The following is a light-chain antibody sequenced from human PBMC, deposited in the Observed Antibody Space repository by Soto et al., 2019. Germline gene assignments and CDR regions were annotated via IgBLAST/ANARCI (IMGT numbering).Light chain of an antibody. CDR2: EVT. CDR3: NSYTSHRTWV. J-gene: IGLJ3*02. Sequence: QSVLTQPASVSGSPGQSITISCTGTSSDVGGHNYDSWYQQQPGKAPKLLIYEVTNRPSGVANRFSGSKSGNTASLTISGLHAEDEDDYYCNSYTSHRTWVFGGGTKLTVL. CDR1: SSDVGGHNY. V-gene: IGLV2-14*01.